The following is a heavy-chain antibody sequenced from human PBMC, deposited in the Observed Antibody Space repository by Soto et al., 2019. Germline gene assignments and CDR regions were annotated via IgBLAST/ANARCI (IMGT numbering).Heavy chain of an antibody. D-gene: IGHD1-26*01. Sequence: EVQLVESGGGLVKPGGSLRLSCAASGFTFSNAWMNWVRQAPGKGLEWVGRIKSKTDGGTTDYAAPVKGRFTISRDDSKNTLYLQMNSLKTEDTAVYYCTTDPLDGELLPGVQYYGMDVWGQGTTVTVSS. CDR1: GFTFSNAW. CDR3: TTDPLDGELLPGVQYYGMDV. CDR2: IKSKTDGGTT. J-gene: IGHJ6*02. V-gene: IGHV3-15*07.